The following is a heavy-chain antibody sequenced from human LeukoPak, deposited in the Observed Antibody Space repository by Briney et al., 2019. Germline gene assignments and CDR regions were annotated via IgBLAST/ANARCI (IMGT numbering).Heavy chain of an antibody. V-gene: IGHV3-23*01. Sequence: GGSLRLSCAASGFTFSSHGMNWVRQAPGKGLEWVSVISSNSGTIDYADSVKGRFTISRDNSKNMLYLQMNGLRAEDTAIYYCAKDSGRSSHWGQGTLVTVSS. CDR3: AKDSGRSSH. CDR2: ISSNSGTI. CDR1: GFTFSSHG. D-gene: IGHD3-10*01. J-gene: IGHJ4*02.